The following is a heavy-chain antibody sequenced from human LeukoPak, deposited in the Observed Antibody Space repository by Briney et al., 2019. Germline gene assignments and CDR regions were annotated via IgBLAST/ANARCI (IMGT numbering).Heavy chain of an antibody. D-gene: IGHD3-22*01. CDR3: AGASYDSSGVH. V-gene: IGHV4-59*01. Sequence: SETLSLICTVSGGSISSYYWSWIRQPPGKGLEWIGYIYYSGSTNYNPSLKSRVTISVDTSKNQFSLKLSSVTAADTAVYYCAGASYDSSGVHWGQGTLVTVSS. CDR2: IYYSGST. CDR1: GGSISSYY. J-gene: IGHJ4*02.